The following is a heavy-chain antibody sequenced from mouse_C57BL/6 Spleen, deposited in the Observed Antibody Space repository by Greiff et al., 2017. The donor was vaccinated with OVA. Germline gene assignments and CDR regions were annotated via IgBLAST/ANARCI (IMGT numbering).Heavy chain of an antibody. D-gene: IGHD4-1*01. V-gene: IGHV1-69*01. CDR3: ARLLWDVGYFDY. Sequence: QVQLQQPGAELVMPGASVKLSCKASGYTFTSYWMHWVKQRPGQGLEWIGEIDPSDSYTNYNQKFKGKSTLTVDKSSSTAYMQLSSLTSEDSAVYDCARLLWDVGYFDYWGQGTTLTVSS. CDR2: IDPSDSYT. J-gene: IGHJ2*01. CDR1: GYTFTSYW.